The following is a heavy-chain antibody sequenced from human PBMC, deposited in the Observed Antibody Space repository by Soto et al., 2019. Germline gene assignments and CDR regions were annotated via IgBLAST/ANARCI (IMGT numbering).Heavy chain of an antibody. CDR3: ARVGGITYYYDSSPFDY. CDR1: GFTVSSNY. CDR2: IYSGGST. V-gene: IGHV3-53*01. D-gene: IGHD3-22*01. J-gene: IGHJ4*02. Sequence: QPGGSLRLSCAASGFTVSSNYMSWVRQAPGKGLEWVSVIYSGGSTYYADSVKGRFTISRDNSKNTLYLQMNSLRAEDTAVYYCARVGGITYYYDSSPFDYWGQGTLVTV.